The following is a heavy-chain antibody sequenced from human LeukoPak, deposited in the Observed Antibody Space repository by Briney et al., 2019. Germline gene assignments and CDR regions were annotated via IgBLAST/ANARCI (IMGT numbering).Heavy chain of an antibody. Sequence: GGSLRLSCAASGLTFSSYEMNWVRQAPGKGLEWVSYISSSGSTIYYADSVKGRFTISRDNAKNSLYLQMNSLRAEDTAVYYCATVSPLYSTKMFDYWGQGTLVTVSS. CDR3: ATVSPLYSTKMFDY. CDR2: ISSSGSTI. V-gene: IGHV3-48*03. D-gene: IGHD6-13*01. J-gene: IGHJ4*02. CDR1: GLTFSSYE.